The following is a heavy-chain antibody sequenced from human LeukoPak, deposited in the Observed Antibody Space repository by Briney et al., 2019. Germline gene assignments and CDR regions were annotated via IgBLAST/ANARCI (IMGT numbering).Heavy chain of an antibody. CDR2: IIPILGIA. CDR3: AREGPLPRNIVVVPAAKVEYYFDY. V-gene: IGHV1-69*04. Sequence: VASVKVSCKASGGTFSSYAISWVRQAPGQGLEWMGRIIPILGIANYAQKFQGRVAITADKSTSTAYMELSSLRSEDTAVYYCAREGPLPRNIVVVPAAKVEYYFDYWGQGTLVTVYS. CDR1: GGTFSSYA. J-gene: IGHJ4*02. D-gene: IGHD2-2*01.